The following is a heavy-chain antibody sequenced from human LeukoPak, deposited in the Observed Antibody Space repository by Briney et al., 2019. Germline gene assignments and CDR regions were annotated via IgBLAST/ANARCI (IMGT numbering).Heavy chain of an antibody. CDR1: GGSISGYY. D-gene: IGHD1-26*01. CDR3: ARSTTSGLLGGYLDD. Sequence: SETLSLTCSVSGGSISGYYWSWIRQPPGKGLEWIGYIYYSWSNNYNPSLESRAAISVDTSKNHFSLTLSFVTVADTAVYYCARSTTSGLLGGYLDDWGRGTLVTVSS. J-gene: IGHJ4*02. CDR2: IYYSWSN. V-gene: IGHV4-59*01.